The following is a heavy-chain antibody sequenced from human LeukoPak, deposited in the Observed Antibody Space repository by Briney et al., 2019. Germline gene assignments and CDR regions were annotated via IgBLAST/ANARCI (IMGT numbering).Heavy chain of an antibody. CDR2: ISYDGSNK. J-gene: IGHJ4*02. CDR3: AREADTIDY. CDR1: GFTFSSYS. Sequence: GGSLRLSCAASGFTFSSYSMNWVRQAPGKGLEWVAVISYDGSNKYYADSVKGRFTISRDNSKNTLYLQMNSLRPEDTAVYYCAREADTIDYWGQGTLVTVSS. V-gene: IGHV3-30*03. D-gene: IGHD6-19*01.